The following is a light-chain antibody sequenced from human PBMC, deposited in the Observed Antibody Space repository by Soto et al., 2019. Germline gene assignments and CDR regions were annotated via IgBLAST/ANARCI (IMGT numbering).Light chain of an antibody. J-gene: IGLJ1*01. CDR1: SSDVGGYNY. V-gene: IGLV2-14*01. CDR3: SSYTSSSTLG. CDR2: DVS. Sequence: QSALTQPASVSGSPGQSITNSCTGTSSDVGGYNYVSWYQQHPGKAPKLMIYDVSNRPSGVSNRFSGSKSGNTASLTISGLQAEDEADYYCSSYTSSSTLGFGTGTKVTVL.